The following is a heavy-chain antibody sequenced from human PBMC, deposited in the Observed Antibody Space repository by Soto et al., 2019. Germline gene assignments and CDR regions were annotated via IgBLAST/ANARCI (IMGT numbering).Heavy chain of an antibody. CDR2: ISAHNGNT. CDR1: GYDFTTYG. CDR3: ARGRYGDY. J-gene: IGHJ4*02. Sequence: QVNLVQSGAEVKKPGASVKVSCKGSGYDFTTYGITWVRQAPGQGLEWMAWISAHNGNTDYAQKLQGRVTVTSDTTTSTAYMELRSLRSDDTAMYYCARGRYGDYWGQGALVTVSS. D-gene: IGHD1-1*01. V-gene: IGHV1-18*01.